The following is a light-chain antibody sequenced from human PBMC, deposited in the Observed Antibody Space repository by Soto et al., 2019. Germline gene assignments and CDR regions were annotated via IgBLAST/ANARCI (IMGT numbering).Light chain of an antibody. CDR2: EVS. CDR3: SSYTSSSTPYV. J-gene: IGLJ1*01. Sequence: QSALTQPASVSGSRGQLITISCTGTNSDVGGYNYVSWYQQHPGKAPKLMIYEVSNRPSGVSNRFSGSKSGNTASLTISGLQAEDEADYYCSSYTSSSTPYVFGTGTKVTVL. CDR1: NSDVGGYNY. V-gene: IGLV2-14*01.